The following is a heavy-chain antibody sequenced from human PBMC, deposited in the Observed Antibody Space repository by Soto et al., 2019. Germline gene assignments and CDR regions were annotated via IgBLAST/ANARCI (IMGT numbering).Heavy chain of an antibody. V-gene: IGHV2-5*02. J-gene: IGHJ4*02. CDR1: GFSLSTSGVG. CDR2: IYWDDDK. CDR3: AHTVNGTVNDY. D-gene: IGHD1-26*01. Sequence: QITLKESGPTLVKPTQTLTLTCTFSGFSLSTSGVGVGWIRQPPGKALEWLALIYWDDDKRYSPSLKSRLTLTTHTSKTQVVLTITNMDPVDTATYYCAHTVNGTVNDYWGQGPLVTVSS.